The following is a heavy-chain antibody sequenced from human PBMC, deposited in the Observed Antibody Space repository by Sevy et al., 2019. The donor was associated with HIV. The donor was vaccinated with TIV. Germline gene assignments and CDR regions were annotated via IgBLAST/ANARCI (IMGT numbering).Heavy chain of an antibody. D-gene: IGHD6-13*01. CDR2: IGTAGDT. Sequence: GGSLRLSCAASGFTFSSYDMHWVRQATGKGLEWVSAIGTAGDTYYPGSMKGRFTISRENAKNSLYLQMNSLRAGDTAVYYCARTGTSFGYYGMDVWGQGTTVTVSS. CDR3: ARTGTSFGYYGMDV. V-gene: IGHV3-13*01. J-gene: IGHJ6*02. CDR1: GFTFSSYD.